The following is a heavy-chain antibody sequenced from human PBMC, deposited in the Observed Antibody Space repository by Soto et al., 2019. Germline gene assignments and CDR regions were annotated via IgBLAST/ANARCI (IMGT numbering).Heavy chain of an antibody. D-gene: IGHD2-21*02. V-gene: IGHV4-31*03. J-gene: IGHJ3*02. CDR3: ARLAYCGGDCSGNAFDI. Sequence: SEPLFPSCTVSGGSISSGGYYWRWIRQHPGMVLEGIGYIYHSGSTYYNPSLESRVTISVETSKNQFSLKLISVTAADTAVYYCARLAYCGGDCSGNAFDIWGQGTMVT. CDR1: GGSISSGGYY. CDR2: IYHSGST.